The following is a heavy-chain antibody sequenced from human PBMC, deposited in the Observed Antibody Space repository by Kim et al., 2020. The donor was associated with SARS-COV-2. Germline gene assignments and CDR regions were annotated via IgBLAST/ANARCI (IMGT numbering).Heavy chain of an antibody. CDR2: INHSGST. J-gene: IGHJ6*02. V-gene: IGHV4-34*01. CDR1: GGSFSGYY. CDR3: ARRIAALNV. Sequence: SETLSLTCAVYGGSFSGYYWSWIRQPPGKGLEWIGEINHSGSTNYNPSLKSRVTISVDTSKNQCSLKLSSVTAADTAVYYCARRIAALNVWGQGTTVTVSS. D-gene: IGHD6-6*01.